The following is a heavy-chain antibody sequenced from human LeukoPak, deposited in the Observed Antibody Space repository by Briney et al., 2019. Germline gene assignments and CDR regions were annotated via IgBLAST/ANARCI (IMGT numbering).Heavy chain of an antibody. V-gene: IGHV3-23*01. J-gene: IGHJ4*02. Sequence: QPGGSLRLSCAASGFTFSNYAMSWVRQAPGKGLEWVSVISGVDGSTYYADSVKGRFTISRDNSKNTLYLQMNSLRAEDTAVYYCAAASFGFGELKGITSFDYWGQGTLVTVSS. CDR3: AAASFGFGELKGITSFDY. CDR2: ISGVDGST. D-gene: IGHD3-10*01. CDR1: GFTFSNYA.